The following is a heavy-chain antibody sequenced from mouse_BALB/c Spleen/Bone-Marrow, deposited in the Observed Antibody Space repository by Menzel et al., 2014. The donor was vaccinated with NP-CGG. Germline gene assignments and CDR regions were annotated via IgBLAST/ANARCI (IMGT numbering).Heavy chain of an antibody. CDR2: ISSGSSTI. V-gene: IGHV5-17*02. Sequence: EVKLVESGGGLVQPGGSRKVSCAASGFTFSSFGMHWVRQAPEKGLEWVAYISSGSSTIYYADTVKGRFTISRDNPKNTVSIQMTSLRSEDTAMYYCARSTMITTGYYYAMDCWGQGTSVTVSS. CDR3: ARSTMITTGYYYAMDC. CDR1: GFTFSSFG. J-gene: IGHJ4*01. D-gene: IGHD2-4*01.